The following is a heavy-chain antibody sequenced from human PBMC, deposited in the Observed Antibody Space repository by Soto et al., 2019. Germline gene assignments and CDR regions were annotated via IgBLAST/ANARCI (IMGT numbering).Heavy chain of an antibody. Sequence: PGGALRLSCAASGFTFSSYGMHWVRQAPGKGLEWVAVISYDGSNKYYADSVKGRFTISRDNSKNTLYLQMNSLRAEDTAVYYCARTGHILTGYGFDYWGQGTLVTVSS. CDR3: ARTGHILTGYGFDY. D-gene: IGHD3-9*01. J-gene: IGHJ4*02. CDR1: GFTFSSYG. V-gene: IGHV3-30*03. CDR2: ISYDGSNK.